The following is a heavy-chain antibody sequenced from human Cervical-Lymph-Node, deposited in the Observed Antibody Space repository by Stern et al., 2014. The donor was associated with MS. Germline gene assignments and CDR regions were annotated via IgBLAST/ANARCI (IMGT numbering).Heavy chain of an antibody. CDR2: ISSSGSTI. Sequence: QVQLVESGGGLVKPGGSLRLSCVASGFTFRDYYMTWIRQAPGKGLESISCISSSGSTISDADSVRGRFTISRDSATNSLYLQMNSLRAEDTAVYYCARFNNYSPLDYWGQGTLVIVSS. V-gene: IGHV3-11*01. CDR3: ARFNNYSPLDY. J-gene: IGHJ4*02. CDR1: GFTFRDYY. D-gene: IGHD4-11*01.